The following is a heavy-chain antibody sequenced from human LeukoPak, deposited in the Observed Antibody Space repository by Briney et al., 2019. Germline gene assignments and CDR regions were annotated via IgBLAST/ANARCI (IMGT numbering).Heavy chain of an antibody. Sequence: PGGSLRLSCAASGFSFSSYAVSWVRQAPGKGLEWVSSIAVSGGGPYYGDSVKGRFTISRDNSKNTVYLQMNSLRAEDTAIYSCAKGGIGSSPGLDSWGQGTLVTVSS. CDR3: AKGGIGSSPGLDS. V-gene: IGHV3-23*01. CDR2: IAVSGGGP. J-gene: IGHJ4*02. CDR1: GFSFSSYA. D-gene: IGHD5-18*01.